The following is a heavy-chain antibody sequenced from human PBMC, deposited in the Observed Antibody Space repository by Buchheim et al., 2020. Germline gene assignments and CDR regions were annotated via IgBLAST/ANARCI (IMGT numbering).Heavy chain of an antibody. J-gene: IGHJ6*02. CDR1: GFTFSSYS. CDR2: ISSSSSYI. Sequence: EVQLVESGGGLVKPGGSLRLSCAASGFTFSSYSMNWVRQAPGKGLEWVSSISSSSSYIYYADSVKGRFTISRDNAKNSLYLQMNSLRAEDTAVYYCARTLYYDFWSGYRPVYYYYGMDVWGQGTT. D-gene: IGHD3-3*01. V-gene: IGHV3-21*01. CDR3: ARTLYYDFWSGYRPVYYYYGMDV.